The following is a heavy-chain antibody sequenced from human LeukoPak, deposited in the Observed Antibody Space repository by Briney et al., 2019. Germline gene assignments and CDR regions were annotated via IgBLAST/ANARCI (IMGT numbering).Heavy chain of an antibody. CDR3: ATGYGSGSYYAFDI. CDR1: GYTLTELS. V-gene: IGHV1-24*01. D-gene: IGHD3-10*01. CDR2: FDPEDGET. J-gene: IGHJ3*02. Sequence: ASVKVSCKVSGYTLTELSMHWVRQAPGKGLEWMGGFDPEDGETIYAQKFQGRVTMTEDTSTDTAYMELSSLRSEDTAVYYCATGYGSGSYYAFDIWGQGTMVTVSS.